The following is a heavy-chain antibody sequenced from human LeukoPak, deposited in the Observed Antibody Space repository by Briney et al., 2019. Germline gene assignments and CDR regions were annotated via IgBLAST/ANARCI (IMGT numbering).Heavy chain of an antibody. D-gene: IGHD6-19*01. CDR3: ARTVAALDY. CDR2: IYYSGST. V-gene: IGHV4-59*01. Sequence: SETLSLTCKVSGGSLGNYYWSWIRQPPGKGLEWIGYIYYSGSTNYNPSLKSRVTISVDTSKNQFSLKLSSVTAADTAVYYCARTVAALDYWGQGTLVTVSS. J-gene: IGHJ4*02. CDR1: GGSLGNYY.